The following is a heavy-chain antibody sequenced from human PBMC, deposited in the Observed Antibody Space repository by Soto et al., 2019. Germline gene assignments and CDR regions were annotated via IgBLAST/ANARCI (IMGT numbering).Heavy chain of an antibody. D-gene: IGHD5-12*01. CDR2: ISSSSSYI. CDR1: GFTFSSYS. V-gene: IGHV3-21*01. Sequence: GGSLRLSCAASGFTFSSYSMNWVRQAPGKGLEWVSSISSSSSYIYYADSVKGRFTISRDNAKNSLYLQMNSLRAEDTAVYYCARGQVEMATIIVYWGQGTLVTVSS. J-gene: IGHJ4*02. CDR3: ARGQVEMATIIVY.